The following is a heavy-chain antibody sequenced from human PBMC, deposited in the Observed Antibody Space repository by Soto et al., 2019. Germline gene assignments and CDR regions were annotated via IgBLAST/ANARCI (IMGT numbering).Heavy chain of an antibody. CDR2: VYYRGTT. J-gene: IGHJ4*02. V-gene: IGHV4-39*01. D-gene: IGHD6-19*01. Sequence: PSETLSLTCTVSGGSINSANYYWGRIRQPPGKGLEWIGNVYYRGTTYYNPSLKGRVTISVDTSKNQFSLKLSSVTAADSAVFFCVRHQRYSSGWYIDYWGQGTPVTVSS. CDR3: VRHQRYSSGWYIDY. CDR1: GGSINSANYY.